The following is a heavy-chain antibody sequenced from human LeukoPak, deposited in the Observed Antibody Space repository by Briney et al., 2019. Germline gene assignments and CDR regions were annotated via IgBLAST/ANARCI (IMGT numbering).Heavy chain of an antibody. D-gene: IGHD3-9*01. Sequence: GGSLRLSCAASGIIFSNYWMHWVRQAPGKGLVWVSRINRDGSSTSYADSVKGRFTISRDNSKNTLYLQMNSLRAEDTAVYYCATRGDILTGYPYYFDYWGQGTLVTVSS. CDR3: ATRGDILTGYPYYFDY. V-gene: IGHV3-74*01. J-gene: IGHJ4*02. CDR2: INRDGSST. CDR1: GIIFSNYW.